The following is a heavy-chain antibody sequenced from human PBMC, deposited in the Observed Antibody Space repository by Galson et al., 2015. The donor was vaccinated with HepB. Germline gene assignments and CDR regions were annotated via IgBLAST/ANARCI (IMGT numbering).Heavy chain of an antibody. J-gene: IGHJ6*02. CDR2: INPSGGST. Sequence: SVKVSCKASGYTFTSYYMHWVRQAPGQGLEWMGIINPSGGSTSYAQKFQGRVTMTRDTSTSTVYMELSSLRSEDTAVYYCARGVVTNLSRWVAARPPYGMDVWGQGTTVTVSS. V-gene: IGHV1-46*03. CDR1: GYTFTSYY. D-gene: IGHD6-6*01. CDR3: ARGVVTNLSRWVAARPPYGMDV.